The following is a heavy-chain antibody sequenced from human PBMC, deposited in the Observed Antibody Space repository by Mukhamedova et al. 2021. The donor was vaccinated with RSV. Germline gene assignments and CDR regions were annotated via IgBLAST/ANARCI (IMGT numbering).Heavy chain of an antibody. CDR3: AKEITPDY. Sequence: TYYADSVKGRFTISRXNSKNTLXLQXXSLRAEDTAVYYFAKEITPDYCGQGTLVTVSS. D-gene: IGHD2-15*01. V-gene: IGHV3-23*01. CDR2: T. J-gene: IGHJ4*02.